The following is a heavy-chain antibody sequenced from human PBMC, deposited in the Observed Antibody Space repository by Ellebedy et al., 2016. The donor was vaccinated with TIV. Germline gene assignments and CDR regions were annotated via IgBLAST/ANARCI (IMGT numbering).Heavy chain of an antibody. J-gene: IGHJ4*02. V-gene: IGHV1-18*01. CDR3: ARDFSYGDYVCAY. Sequence: AASVKVSCKASGYTFSNFGITWVRQAPGQGLEWMGWISAYNGDTNYAQKLQGRVTMTTDTSTSTAHMELRSLRSDDTAVYYCARDFSYGDYVCAYWGQGTLVTVSS. D-gene: IGHD4-17*01. CDR2: ISAYNGDT. CDR1: GYTFSNFG.